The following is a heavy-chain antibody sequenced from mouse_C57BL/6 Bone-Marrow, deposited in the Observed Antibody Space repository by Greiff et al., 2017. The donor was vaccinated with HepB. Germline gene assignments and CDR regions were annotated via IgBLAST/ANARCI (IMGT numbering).Heavy chain of an antibody. V-gene: IGHV14-4*01. CDR2: IDPENGDT. CDR3: TLYGI. D-gene: IGHD1-1*01. CDR1: GFNIKDDY. J-gene: IGHJ3*01. Sequence: DVHLVESGAELVRPGASVKLSCTASGFNIKDDYMHWVKQRPEQGLEWIGWIDPENGDTEYASKFQGKATITADTSSNTAYLQLSSLTSEDTAVYYCTLYGIWGQGTLVTVSA.